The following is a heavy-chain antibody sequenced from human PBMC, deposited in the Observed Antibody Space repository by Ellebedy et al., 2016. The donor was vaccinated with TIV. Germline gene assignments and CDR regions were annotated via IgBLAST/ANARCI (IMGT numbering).Heavy chain of an antibody. CDR1: GFTFSCCA. CDR3: AKLSGVLSWYADY. J-gene: IGHJ4*02. Sequence: GESLKIPCAASGFTFSCCAMSWVRQAPGKGLEWVSVISNGGDTTYADSVKGRFTISRDNSKNTLYLQMNSLRADDTAIYYCAKLSGVLSWYADYWGLGTLVTVSS. D-gene: IGHD6-13*01. V-gene: IGHV3-23*01. CDR2: ISNGGDTT.